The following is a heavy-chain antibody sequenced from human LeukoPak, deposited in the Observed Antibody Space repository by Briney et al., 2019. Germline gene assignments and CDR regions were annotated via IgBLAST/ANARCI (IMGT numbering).Heavy chain of an antibody. Sequence: PGGSLRLSCAASGFTLSSYWMQWVRQAPGKGLEWVSRINNDGSGTTYADSVKGRFTISRDNAKNTLYLQMNSLRAEDTAVYYCARDQDGPGATVDHWGQGILVTVSS. V-gene: IGHV3-74*01. CDR3: ARDQDGPGATVDH. CDR2: INNDGSGT. CDR1: GFTLSSYW. D-gene: IGHD1-26*01. J-gene: IGHJ5*02.